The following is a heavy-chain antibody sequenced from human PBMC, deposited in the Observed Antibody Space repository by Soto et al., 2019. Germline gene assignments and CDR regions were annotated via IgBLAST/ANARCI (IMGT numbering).Heavy chain of an antibody. D-gene: IGHD6-6*01. CDR1: SGSLSGYY. J-gene: IGHJ4*02. V-gene: IGHV4-34*01. Sequence: SDTLSLTFAIYSGSLSGYYWSWIRQPPGKGLEWIGEISQSGNTNYRPSLKSRVSISIDTSKKQFSLNLASVSAADTAVYYCARAPKVRGSSQTRHDFWGQGTLVPVSP. CDR2: ISQSGNT. CDR3: ARAPKVRGSSQTRHDF.